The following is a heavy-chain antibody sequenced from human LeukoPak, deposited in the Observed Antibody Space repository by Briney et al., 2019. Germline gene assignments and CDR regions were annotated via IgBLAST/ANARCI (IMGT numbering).Heavy chain of an antibody. CDR2: INPNSGGT. CDR3: AREYCRGGSCYYYFDY. D-gene: IGHD2-15*01. CDR1: GYTFTGYY. J-gene: IGHJ4*02. V-gene: IGHV1-2*02. Sequence: ASVKVSCKASGYTFTGYYMHWVRQAPGQGLEWMGWINPNSGGTNYAQKFQGRVTMTRDTSISTAYMELSRLRSDDTAVYYCAREYCRGGSCYYYFDYWGQGTLVTVSS.